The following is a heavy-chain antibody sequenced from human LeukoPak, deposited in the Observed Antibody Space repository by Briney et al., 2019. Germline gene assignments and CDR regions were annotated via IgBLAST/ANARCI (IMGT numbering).Heavy chain of an antibody. CDR2: IGPYNGNT. CDR3: ARSVAGQGY. Sequence: ASVKVSCKASGYAFTGFDLNWVRQAPGQGLEWMGLIGPYNGNTNYAQKFQGRVTMTTDTSTNMAYMELTSLTSDDMAVYYCARSVAGQGYWGQGTLVTVSS. CDR1: GYAFTGFD. D-gene: IGHD6-19*01. J-gene: IGHJ4*02. V-gene: IGHV1-18*03.